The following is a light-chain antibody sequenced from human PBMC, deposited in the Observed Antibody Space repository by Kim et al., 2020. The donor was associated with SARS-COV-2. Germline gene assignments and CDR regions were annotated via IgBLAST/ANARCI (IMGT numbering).Light chain of an antibody. J-gene: IGKJ2*01. V-gene: IGKV1-39*01. CDR3: QQSFTSPST. Sequence: SASVGDRVTITCRAGHNIDNFLNWYQQRPGKAPNLLMYTASSLQSGVPARFSGRGSGTDFTLTISNVQPEDLATYYCQQSFTSPSTFGQGTKLEI. CDR2: TAS. CDR1: HNIDNF.